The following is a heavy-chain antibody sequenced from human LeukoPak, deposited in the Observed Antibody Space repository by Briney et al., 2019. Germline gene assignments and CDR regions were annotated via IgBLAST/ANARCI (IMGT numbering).Heavy chain of an antibody. CDR3: ARVEGGVHFDY. J-gene: IGHJ4*02. V-gene: IGHV3-74*01. Sequence: GGSLRLSCAASGFTFSSYWMHWVRQAPGKGLVWVSRINSDGSSTSYADSVKGRFTISRDNAKNTLYLQMNSLRAEDTAVYYCARVEGGVHFDYWGPGTLVTVSS. CDR2: INSDGSST. CDR1: GFTFSSYW. D-gene: IGHD2-8*02.